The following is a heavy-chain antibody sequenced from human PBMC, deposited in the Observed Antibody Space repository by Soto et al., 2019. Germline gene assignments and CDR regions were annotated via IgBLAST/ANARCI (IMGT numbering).Heavy chain of an antibody. CDR3: AKDRRGDTAMVTGNFDY. CDR2: ISGSGGST. Sequence: GRSLRLSCAASGFTFSSYAMSWVRQAPGKGLEWVSAISGSGGSTYYADSVKGRFTISRDNSKNTLDLQMNSLRAEDTAVYYCAKDRRGDTAMVTGNFDYWGQGTLVTVSS. D-gene: IGHD5-18*01. J-gene: IGHJ4*02. CDR1: GFTFSSYA. V-gene: IGHV3-23*01.